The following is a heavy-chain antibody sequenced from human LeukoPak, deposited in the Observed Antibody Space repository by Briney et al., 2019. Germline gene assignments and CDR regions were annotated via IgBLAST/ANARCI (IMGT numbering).Heavy chain of an antibody. V-gene: IGHV3-23*01. CDR3: ARGIGPPTGGYFDY. D-gene: IGHD4-17*01. CDR1: GFTFSSYA. CDR2: ISGSGGST. Sequence: GGSLRLSCAASGFTFSSYAMSWVRQAPGKGLEWVSAISGSGGSTYYADSVKGRFTISRDNSKNTLYLQMNSLRAEDTAVYYCARGIGPPTGGYFDYWGQGTLVTVSS. J-gene: IGHJ4*02.